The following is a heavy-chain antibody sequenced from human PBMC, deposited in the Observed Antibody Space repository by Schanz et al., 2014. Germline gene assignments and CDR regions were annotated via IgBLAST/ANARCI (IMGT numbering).Heavy chain of an antibody. J-gene: IGHJ4*02. D-gene: IGHD7-27*01. Sequence: QVQLVQSGSELTRPGASVKVSCKASGYSFNRYAMNWVRQAPGQGLEWMGWIDTGTGNPTYAQGFTGRFVFSLDTSVSTAYLQISFLKADDTAVFFCARGEANWGQYWGQGTLVTVSS. CDR1: GYSFNRYA. CDR3: ARGEANWGQY. V-gene: IGHV7-4-1*02. CDR2: IDTGTGNP.